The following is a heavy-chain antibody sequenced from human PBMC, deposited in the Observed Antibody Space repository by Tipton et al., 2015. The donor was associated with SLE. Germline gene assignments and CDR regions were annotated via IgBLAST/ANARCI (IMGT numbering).Heavy chain of an antibody. CDR2: ISAYNGNT. CDR1: GYTFTSYG. D-gene: IGHD2-2*02. Sequence: QSGPEVKKPGASVKVSCKASGYTFTSYGISWVRQAPGQGLEWMGWISAYNGNTNYAQKLQGRVTMTTDTSTSTAYMELRSLRSDDTALYYCARGLDFDCISTSCYRANAFDIWGQGTMVTVSS. J-gene: IGHJ3*02. V-gene: IGHV1-18*01. CDR3: ARGLDFDCISTSCYRANAFDI.